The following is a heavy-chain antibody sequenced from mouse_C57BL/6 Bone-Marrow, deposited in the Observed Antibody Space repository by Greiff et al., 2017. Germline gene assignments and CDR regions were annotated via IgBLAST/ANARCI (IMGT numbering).Heavy chain of an antibody. V-gene: IGHV5-4*03. CDR1: GYTFSSYA. D-gene: IGHD1-1*02. J-gene: IGHJ3*01. CDR2: ISDGGSYT. Sequence: EVKVVESGGGLVKPGGSLKLSCEASGYTFSSYAMSWVSQTPEKRLEWVATISDGGSYTYYPYNVKGRFTISRDNAKNTLYLQMSHLQSEDTAMYYCAIVRGCVLANWGQGTLVTVTA. CDR3: AIVRGCVLAN.